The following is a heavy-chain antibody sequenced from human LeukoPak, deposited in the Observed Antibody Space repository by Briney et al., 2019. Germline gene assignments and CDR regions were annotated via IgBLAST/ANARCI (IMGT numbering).Heavy chain of an antibody. D-gene: IGHD4-11*01. CDR1: GGSISSGSYY. Sequence: PSETLSLTCTVSGGSISSGSYYWSWIRQPAGKGLEWIGRIYTSGSTNYNPSLKSRVTISVDTSKNQFSLKLSSVTAADTAVYYCARDRHSNYGYYYYYYYMDVWGKGTTVTVSS. CDR2: IYTSGST. J-gene: IGHJ6*03. V-gene: IGHV4-61*02. CDR3: ARDRHSNYGYYYYYYYMDV.